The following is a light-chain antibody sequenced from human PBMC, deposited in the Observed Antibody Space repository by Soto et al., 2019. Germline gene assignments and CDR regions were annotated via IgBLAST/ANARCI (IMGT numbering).Light chain of an antibody. CDR2: AAS. V-gene: IGKV1-39*01. J-gene: IGKJ1*01. CDR1: QSISSY. Sequence: DIKRTQSPSSLSASVGGRVTITCRASQSISSYLNWYQQKPGKAPKLLIYAASSLQSGVPSRFSGSGSGTDFTLTISSLQPDDFATYYCQHYNSYSEAFGQGTKVDIK. CDR3: QHYNSYSEA.